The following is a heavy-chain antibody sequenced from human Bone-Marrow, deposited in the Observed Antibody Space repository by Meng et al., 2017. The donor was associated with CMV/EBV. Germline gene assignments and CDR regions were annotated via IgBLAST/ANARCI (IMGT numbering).Heavy chain of an antibody. Sequence: GESLKISCAASGFTFDDYTMHWVRQAPGKGLEWVSLISWDGGSTYYADSVKGRFTISRDNSKNSLYLQMSSLRTEDTALYYCAKDIGCSSTSCYHGMDVWGQGTTVTVSS. J-gene: IGHJ6*02. CDR3: AKDIGCSSTSCYHGMDV. CDR2: ISWDGGST. D-gene: IGHD2-2*01. CDR1: GFTFDDYT. V-gene: IGHV3-43*01.